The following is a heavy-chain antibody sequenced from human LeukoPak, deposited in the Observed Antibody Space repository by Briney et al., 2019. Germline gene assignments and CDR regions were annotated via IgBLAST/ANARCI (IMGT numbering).Heavy chain of an antibody. CDR2: ISGDGSST. Sequence: GGSLRLSCAASGFSFDDSAMHWVRQAPGKGLEWVSLISGDGSSTYYADSVKGRFTISRDNSKNSLYLQMNSLRTEDTALYYCAKGATGWSPFGYWGQGTLVTVSS. J-gene: IGHJ4*02. CDR1: GFSFDDSA. V-gene: IGHV3-43*02. CDR3: AKGATGWSPFGY. D-gene: IGHD6-19*01.